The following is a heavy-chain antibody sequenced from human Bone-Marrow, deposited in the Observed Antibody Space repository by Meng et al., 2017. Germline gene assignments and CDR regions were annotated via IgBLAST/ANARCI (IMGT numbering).Heavy chain of an antibody. D-gene: IGHD4-17*01. CDR1: GFTFSSYE. CDR3: ARDRDYGDYPQPDAFDI. CDR2: ISSSGSTI. J-gene: IGHJ3*02. Sequence: GESLKISCAASGFTFSSYEMNWVRQAPGKGLEWVSYISSSGSTIYYAASVKGRFTISRDNAKTSLYLQMNSLRAEDTAVYYGARDRDYGDYPQPDAFDIWGQGTMVTVSS. V-gene: IGHV3-48*03.